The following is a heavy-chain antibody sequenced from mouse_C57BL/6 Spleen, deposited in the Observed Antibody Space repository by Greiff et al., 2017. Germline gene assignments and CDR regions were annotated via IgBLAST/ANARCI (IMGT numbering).Heavy chain of an antibody. D-gene: IGHD2-12*01. J-gene: IGHJ4*01. CDR3: ARSLLGYSGAMDY. CDR2: INPNNGGT. V-gene: IGHV1-18*01. CDR1: GYTFTDYN. Sequence: VQLKQSGPELVKPGASVKIPCKASGYTFTDYNMDWVKQSHGKSLEWIGDINPNNGGTIYNQKFKGKATLTVDKSYSTAYMELRSLTSEDTAVYYCARSLLGYSGAMDYWGQGTSVTVSS.